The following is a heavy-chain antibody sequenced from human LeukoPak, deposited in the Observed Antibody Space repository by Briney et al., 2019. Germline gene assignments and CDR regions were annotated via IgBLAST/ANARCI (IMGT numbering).Heavy chain of an antibody. CDR2: IDPKSGGT. D-gene: IGHD6-13*01. CDR3: ARVSSSSWYVDY. CDR1: GYTFTGYY. J-gene: IGHJ4*02. Sequence: ASVKVSCKASGYTFTGYYMHWVRQAPGQGLEWMGWIDPKSGGTNYLQKFQGRVTMTRDTSISTAYMELSRLRSEDTAVYYCARVSSSSWYVDYWGQGTLVTVSS. V-gene: IGHV1-2*02.